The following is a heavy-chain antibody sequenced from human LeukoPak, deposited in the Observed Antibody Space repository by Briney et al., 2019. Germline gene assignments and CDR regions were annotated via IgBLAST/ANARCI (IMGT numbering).Heavy chain of an antibody. CDR3: ARVGHCGGVCYYFDY. V-gene: IGHV4-30-2*01. J-gene: IGHJ4*02. D-gene: IGHD2-21*02. Sequence: SQTLSLTCAVSGGSISSGGYSWSWIRQPPGKGLEWIGYIYHSGSTYYNPSLKSRVTISVDRSRNQFSLKLSSVTAADTAVYYCARVGHCGGVCYYFDYWGQGTLVTVSS. CDR1: GGSISSGGYS. CDR2: IYHSGST.